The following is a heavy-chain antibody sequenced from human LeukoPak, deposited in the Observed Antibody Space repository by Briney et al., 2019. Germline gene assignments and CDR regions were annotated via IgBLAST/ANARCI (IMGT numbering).Heavy chain of an antibody. CDR1: GFTVSNNY. D-gene: IGHD2-2*01. V-gene: IGHV3-66*02. CDR3: YQLGTFDI. Sequence: GGSLRLSCAASGFTVSNNYMRWVRQAPGKRLEWVSVIYSGGSTYYADSVKGRFTISRDNSKNTLYLQMNSLRPEDTAVYYCYQLGTFDIWGQGTMVTASS. CDR2: IYSGGST. J-gene: IGHJ3*02.